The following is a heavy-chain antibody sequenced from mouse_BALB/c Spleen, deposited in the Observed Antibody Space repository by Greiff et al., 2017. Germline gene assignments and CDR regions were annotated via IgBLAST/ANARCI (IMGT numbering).Heavy chain of an antibody. CDR1: GFTFSSYY. V-gene: IGHV5-6-2*01. CDR2: INSNGGST. Sequence: EVQVVESGGGLVKLGGSLKLSCAASGFTFSSYYMSWVRQTPEKRLELVAAINSNGGSTYYPDTVKGRFTISRDNAKNTLYLQMSSLKSEDTALYYCARKGGNYYYYAMDYWGQGTSVTVSS. J-gene: IGHJ4*01. CDR3: ARKGGNYYYYAMDY. D-gene: IGHD2-1*01.